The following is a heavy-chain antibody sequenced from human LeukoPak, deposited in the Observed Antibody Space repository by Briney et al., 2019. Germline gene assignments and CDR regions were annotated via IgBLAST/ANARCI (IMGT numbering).Heavy chain of an antibody. CDR2: IYHSGST. V-gene: IGHV4-38-2*02. CDR1: GYSISSGYY. CDR3: ARRLGVMNPFDY. Sequence: SETLSFTCTVSGYSISSGYYWGWIRQPPGKGLEWIGSIYHSGSTYYNPSLRSRVTMSVDTSKNQFSLKLSSVTAADTAVYYCARRLGVMNPFDYWGQGTLVTVSS. J-gene: IGHJ4*02. D-gene: IGHD3-22*01.